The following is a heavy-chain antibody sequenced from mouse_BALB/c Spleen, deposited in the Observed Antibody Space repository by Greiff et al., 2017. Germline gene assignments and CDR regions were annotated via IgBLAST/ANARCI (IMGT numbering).Heavy chain of an antibody. CDR2: INSNGGST. Sequence: EVKLMESGGGLVQPGGSLKLSCAASGFTFSSYSMSWVRQTPDKRLELVATINSNGGSTYYPDSVKGRFTISRDNAKNTLYLQMSSLKSEDTAMYYCIYYDYDAYWGQGTLVTVSA. CDR1: GFTFSSYS. V-gene: IGHV5-6-3*01. D-gene: IGHD2-4*01. J-gene: IGHJ3*01. CDR3: IYYDYDAY.